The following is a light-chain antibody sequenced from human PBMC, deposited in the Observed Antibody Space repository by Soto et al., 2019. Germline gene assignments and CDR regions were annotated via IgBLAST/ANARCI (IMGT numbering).Light chain of an antibody. Sequence: EFVLTKSPGTLSLSPGERATLSCRASQSVATYLAWYQQKPGQAPRLLIYGASNRATGIPDRFSGSGSGTDFTLTISRLEPEDFAVYYCQQRSNFGPGTKVDIK. CDR1: QSVATY. CDR3: QQRSN. J-gene: IGKJ3*01. CDR2: GAS. V-gene: IGKV3-11*01.